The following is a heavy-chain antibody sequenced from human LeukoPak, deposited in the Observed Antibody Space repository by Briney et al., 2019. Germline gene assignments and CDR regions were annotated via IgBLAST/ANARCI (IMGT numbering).Heavy chain of an antibody. CDR2: ISWNSGSI. D-gene: IGHD2-15*01. CDR3: ASSGGSWVEPGAFDI. CDR1: GFTFDDYA. J-gene: IGHJ3*02. Sequence: GGSLRLSCEASGFTFDDYAMHWVRQAPGKGLEWVSGISWNSGSIGYADSVKGRFTISRDNAKNSLYLQMNSLRAEDTALYYCASSGGSWVEPGAFDIWGQGTMVTVSS. V-gene: IGHV3-9*01.